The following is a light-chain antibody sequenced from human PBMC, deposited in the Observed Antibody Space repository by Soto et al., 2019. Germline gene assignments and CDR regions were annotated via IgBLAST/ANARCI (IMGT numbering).Light chain of an antibody. CDR3: CSYAGSYTYV. V-gene: IGLV2-11*01. J-gene: IGLJ1*01. Sequence: QSALTQPRSVSGSTGKSVTISCTGTSSDVGGYNYVSWYQQHPGKAPKVMIYDVSKRPSGVPDRFSGSKSGNTASLTISGLQAEDEADYYCCSYAGSYTYVFGSGTKLTVL. CDR1: SSDVGGYNY. CDR2: DVS.